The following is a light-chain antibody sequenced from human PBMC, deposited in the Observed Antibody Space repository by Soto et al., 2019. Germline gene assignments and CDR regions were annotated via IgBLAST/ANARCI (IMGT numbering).Light chain of an antibody. Sequence: QPVLVQPPSASGTPGQKVTIFCSGTIFNIASHPVNWYQRLPGTAPKLLIHSNDQRPSGVPDRFSGSKSGTSASLALSGLQSDDEADYYCATWDQSLNGVVFGGGTKVTVL. CDR1: IFNIASHP. J-gene: IGLJ3*02. CDR2: SND. V-gene: IGLV1-44*01. CDR3: ATWDQSLNGVV.